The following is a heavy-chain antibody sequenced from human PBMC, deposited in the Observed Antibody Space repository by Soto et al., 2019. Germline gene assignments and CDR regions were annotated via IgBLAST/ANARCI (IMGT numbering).Heavy chain of an antibody. D-gene: IGHD6-13*01. CDR2: IYYSGST. CDR1: GGSISSSSYY. Sequence: QLQLQESGPGLVKPSETLSLTCTVSGGSISSSSYYWGWIRQPPGKGLEWIGSIYYSGSTYYNPSLKSRVTISVDTSKNQFSLKLSSVTAADTAVYYCARHRIAAAVAYNWFDPWGQRTLVTVSS. V-gene: IGHV4-39*01. CDR3: ARHRIAAAVAYNWFDP. J-gene: IGHJ5*02.